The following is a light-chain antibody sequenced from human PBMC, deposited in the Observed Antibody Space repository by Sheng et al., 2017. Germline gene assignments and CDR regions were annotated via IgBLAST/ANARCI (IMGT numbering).Light chain of an antibody. Sequence: DIGMTQSPDSLAVSLGERATINCKSSQSVLYSSNNKNYLTWYQHKPGQPPKLLIYWASTRGSGVPDRFSGSGSGTDFTLTISSLQAEDVATYYCQQYYTIPYTFGQGTKLEI. CDR2: WAS. V-gene: IGKV4-1*01. J-gene: IGKJ2*01. CDR3: QQYYTIPYT. CDR1: QSVLYSSNNKNY.